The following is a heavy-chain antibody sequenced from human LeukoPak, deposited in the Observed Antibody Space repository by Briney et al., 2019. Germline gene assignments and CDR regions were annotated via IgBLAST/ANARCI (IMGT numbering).Heavy chain of an antibody. Sequence: GSLRLSCAASGFTFSSYSMNWVRQAPGKGLEWIGSIYYSGSTYYKPSLKSRVTISVDTSKNHFSLRLNSVTAADTAVYYCAKDRTPHYYDSSGYLPPFDYWGQGTLVTVSS. CDR1: GFTFSSYSMN. J-gene: IGHJ4*02. D-gene: IGHD3-22*01. CDR2: IYYSGST. CDR3: AKDRTPHYYDSSGYLPPFDY. V-gene: IGHV4-59*05.